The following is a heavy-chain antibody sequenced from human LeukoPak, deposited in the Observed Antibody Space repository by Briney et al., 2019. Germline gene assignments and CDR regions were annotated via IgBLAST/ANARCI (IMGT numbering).Heavy chain of an antibody. V-gene: IGHV4-34*01. CDR1: GFTFSDYY. CDR3: ARGGVGANDAFDI. J-gene: IGHJ3*02. D-gene: IGHD1-26*01. CDR2: INHSGST. Sequence: PGGSLRLSCAASGFTFSDYYMSWIRQAPGKGLEWIGEINHSGSTNYNPSLKSRVTISVDTSKNQFSLKLSSVTAADTAMYYCARGGVGANDAFDIWGQGTMVTVSS.